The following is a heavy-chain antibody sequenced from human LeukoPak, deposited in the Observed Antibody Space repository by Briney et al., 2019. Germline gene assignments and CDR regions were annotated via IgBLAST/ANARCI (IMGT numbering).Heavy chain of an antibody. D-gene: IGHD3-22*01. J-gene: IGHJ3*02. CDR3: ARLLPQDAFDI. Sequence: ASVKVSCKASGYTFTSYYMHWVRQAPGQGLEWMRIINPSGGSTSYAQKFQGRVTMTRDTSTSTVYMELSSLRSEDTAVYYCARLLPQDAFDIWGQGTMVTVSS. CDR1: GYTFTSYY. V-gene: IGHV1-46*01. CDR2: INPSGGST.